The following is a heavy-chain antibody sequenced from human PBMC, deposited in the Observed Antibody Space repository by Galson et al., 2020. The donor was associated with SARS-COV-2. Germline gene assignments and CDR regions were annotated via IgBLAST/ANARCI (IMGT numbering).Heavy chain of an antibody. CDR1: GGSISSGGYY. CDR3: ARKRPDYGGGFNS. Sequence: ASETLSLTCTVSGGSISSGGYYWTWIRQRPGTGLEWIGYIHYSGSIHDNPSLRSRLSISIDTSQNQFSLKLTSVTAADTAVYYCARKRPDYGGGFNSWGQGTLVTASS. D-gene: IGHD4-17*01. CDR2: IHYSGSI. V-gene: IGHV4-31*03. J-gene: IGHJ4*02.